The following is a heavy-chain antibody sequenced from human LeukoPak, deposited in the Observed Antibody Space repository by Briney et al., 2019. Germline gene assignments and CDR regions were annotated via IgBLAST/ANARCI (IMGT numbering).Heavy chain of an antibody. Sequence: GGSLRLSCAASGFTFDDYAMHWVRQAPGKGLEWVSGISWNSGSIGYADSVKGRFTISRDNAKNSLYLQMNSLRAEDTALYYCAKGPFRRRLGELSLSDWFDPWGQGTLVTVSS. CDR3: AKGPFRRRLGELSLSDWFDP. J-gene: IGHJ5*02. CDR1: GFTFDDYA. CDR2: ISWNSGSI. D-gene: IGHD3-16*02. V-gene: IGHV3-9*01.